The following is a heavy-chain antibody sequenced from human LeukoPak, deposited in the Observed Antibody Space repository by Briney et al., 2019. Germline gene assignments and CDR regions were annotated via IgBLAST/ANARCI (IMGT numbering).Heavy chain of an antibody. J-gene: IGHJ4*02. D-gene: IGHD3-22*01. CDR2: INPNSGGT. Sequence: ASVKVSCKASGYTFTGYYMHWVRQAPGQGLEWMGWINPNSGGTNYAQKFQGRVTMTRDTSISTAYMELSRLRSDDTAVYYCARRPTYYYGSSGFDYWGQGTLVTVSS. V-gene: IGHV1-2*02. CDR1: GYTFTGYY. CDR3: ARRPTYYYGSSGFDY.